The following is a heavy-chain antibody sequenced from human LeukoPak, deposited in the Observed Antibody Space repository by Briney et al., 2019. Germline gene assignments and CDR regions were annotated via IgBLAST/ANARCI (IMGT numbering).Heavy chain of an antibody. CDR3: ARARGGYSGYDSWGY. CDR1: GGSISIYY. D-gene: IGHD5-12*01. Sequence: PSETLSLTCAVSGGSISIYYWSWIRQPPGKGLEWIGYIYYSGSTNYNPSLKSRVTISVDTSKNQFSLKLSSVTAADTAVYYCARARGGYSGYDSWGYWGQGTLVTVSS. CDR2: IYYSGST. J-gene: IGHJ4*02. V-gene: IGHV4-59*01.